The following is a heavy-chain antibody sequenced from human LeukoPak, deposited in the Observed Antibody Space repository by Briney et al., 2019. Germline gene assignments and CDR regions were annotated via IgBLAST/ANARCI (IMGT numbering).Heavy chain of an antibody. CDR2: IWSDGTNK. J-gene: IGHJ4*02. CDR1: ALTFTHSA. V-gene: IGHV3-33*06. Sequence: SGGSLRLSCAASALTFTHSAFHSFRQAPGKGLEWVAVIWSDGTNKYYGDSVKGRFMIYIDDSQNTVYLQMNSLRAEDTAVYYCSKHAHRRFHHSNSLEYWGQGSLVTVSS. CDR3: SKHAHRRFHHSNSLEY. D-gene: IGHD4-11*01.